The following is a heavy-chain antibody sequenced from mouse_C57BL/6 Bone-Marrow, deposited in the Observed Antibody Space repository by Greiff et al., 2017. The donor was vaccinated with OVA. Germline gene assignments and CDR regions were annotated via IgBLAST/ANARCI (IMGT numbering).Heavy chain of an antibody. CDR2: IYPSDSET. Sequence: QVQLQQPGAELVRPGSSVKLSCKASGYTFTSYWMDWVKQRPGQGLEWIGNIYPSDSETHYNQKFKDQATLTVDKSSSTAYMQLSSLTSEDSAVYYCATYYGNYGGFYFDYWGQGTTLMVSS. CDR3: ATYYGNYGGFYFDY. V-gene: IGHV1-61*01. J-gene: IGHJ2*01. CDR1: GYTFTSYW. D-gene: IGHD2-10*01.